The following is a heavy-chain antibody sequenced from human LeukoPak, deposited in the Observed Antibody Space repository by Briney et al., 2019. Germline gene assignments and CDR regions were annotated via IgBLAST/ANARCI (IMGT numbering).Heavy chain of an antibody. D-gene: IGHD5-18*01. CDR2: IYYSGST. V-gene: IGHV4-31*03. J-gene: IGHJ4*02. CDR1: GGFIGSGGYY. Sequence: SETLSLTCTVSGGFIGSGGYYWSWIRQHPGKGLEWIGYIYYSGSTYYNPSLKSRVSISVDTSKNQFSLKLSSVTAADTAVYYCARTSKGGNSYGYADYWGQGTLVTVSS. CDR3: ARTSKGGNSYGYADY.